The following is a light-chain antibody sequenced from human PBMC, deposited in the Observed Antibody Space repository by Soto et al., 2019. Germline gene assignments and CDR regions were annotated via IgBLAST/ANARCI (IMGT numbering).Light chain of an antibody. V-gene: IGKV1-39*01. CDR2: AAS. J-gene: IGKJ1*01. CDR3: QQSYSTPWT. Sequence: DIQMTQSPSSLSASVGDRVTITCRASENIASYLNWYQQKPGKAPTLLVYAASSLESGAPPRFICTVSGTDFTLTITSLQPADLATYVCQQSYSTPWTFGQGTKVEL. CDR1: ENIASY.